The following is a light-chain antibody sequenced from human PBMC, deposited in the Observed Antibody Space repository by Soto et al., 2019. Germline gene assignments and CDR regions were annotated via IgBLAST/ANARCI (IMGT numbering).Light chain of an antibody. CDR3: TSYASGSAYV. V-gene: IGLV2-18*02. CDR1: SSDAGGYNR. J-gene: IGLJ1*01. Sequence: QSALTQPPSVSGSPGQSVAISCTGTSSDAGGYNRVSWYQQAPGKAPKLLIYDVSNRPSGGSTRFSGSKSGNTASLTISGLQAEDEADYYCTSYASGSAYVFGPGTKAPS. CDR2: DVS.